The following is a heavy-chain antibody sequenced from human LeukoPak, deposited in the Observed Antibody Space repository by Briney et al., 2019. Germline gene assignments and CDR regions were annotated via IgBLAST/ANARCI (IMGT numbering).Heavy chain of an antibody. J-gene: IGHJ5*02. CDR1: GGSISSNY. Sequence: SETLSLTCTVSGGSISSNYWTWIRQPPGKGLEWIGYIYYSGITNYNPSLKSRVTISVDTSKNQFSLKLSSVTAADTAVYYCARGVKGGSSSSVGGYNWFDPWGQGTLVTVSS. CDR2: IYYSGIT. D-gene: IGHD6-6*01. CDR3: ARGVKGGSSSSVGGYNWFDP. V-gene: IGHV4-59*12.